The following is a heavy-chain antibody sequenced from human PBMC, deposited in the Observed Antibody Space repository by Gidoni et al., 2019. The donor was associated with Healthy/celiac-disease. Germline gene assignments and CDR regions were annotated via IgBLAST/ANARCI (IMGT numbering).Heavy chain of an antibody. CDR3: ARDDYGDGRFGY. CDR2: ISAYKGNT. D-gene: IGHD4-17*01. V-gene: IGHV1-18*01. Sequence: QVQLVQSGAEVKKPGASVKVSCKASGYTFTSYGISWVRQAPGQGLEWVGWISAYKGNTNYAQKLKGRVNMTTDTSTSTAYMELRSLRYDDTAVYYCARDDYGDGRFGYWGQGTLVTVSS. CDR1: GYTFTSYG. J-gene: IGHJ4*02.